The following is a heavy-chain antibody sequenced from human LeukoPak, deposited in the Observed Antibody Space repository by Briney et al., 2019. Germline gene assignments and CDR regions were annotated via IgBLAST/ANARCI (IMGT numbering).Heavy chain of an antibody. CDR2: IRSKANSYAT. J-gene: IGHJ4*02. D-gene: IGHD6-19*01. Sequence: GGSLRLSCAASGFTFSGSAMHWVHQASGKGLEWVGRIRSKANSYATAYAASVKGRFTISRDDSKNTAYLQMNSLKTEDTAVYYCTRLSEVAGTGDYWGQGTLVTVSS. CDR1: GFTFSGSA. V-gene: IGHV3-73*01. CDR3: TRLSEVAGTGDY.